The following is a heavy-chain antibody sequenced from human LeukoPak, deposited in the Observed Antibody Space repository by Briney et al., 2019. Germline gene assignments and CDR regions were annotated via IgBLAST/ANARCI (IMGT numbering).Heavy chain of an antibody. CDR3: ARGRDEYKGGNY. J-gene: IGHJ4*02. V-gene: IGHV4-4*02. CDR2: IYHSGST. D-gene: IGHD5-24*01. CDR1: GGSISSSNW. Sequence: PSGTLSLTCAVSGGSISSSNWWSWVRQPPGKGLEWIGEIYHSGSTNYNPSLKSRVTISLDTSKNQFSLKLSSVTAADTAVYYCARGRDEYKGGNYWGQGTLVTVSS.